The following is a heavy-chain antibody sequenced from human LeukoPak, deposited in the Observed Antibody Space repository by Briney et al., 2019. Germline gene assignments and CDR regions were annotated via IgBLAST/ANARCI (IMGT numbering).Heavy chain of an antibody. CDR2: NYYSGST. J-gene: IGHJ6*03. D-gene: IGHD3-22*01. CDR1: GGSISSYY. Sequence: SETLSLTCTVSGGSISSYYWSWIRQPPGKGLEWIGYNYYSGSTYYNPSLRSRVTISVDTSKNQFSLKLSSVTAADTAVYYCARSSEGRYYYDSSGFSYYYYYMDVWGKGTTVTISS. V-gene: IGHV4-59*01. CDR3: ARSSEGRYYYDSSGFSYYYYYMDV.